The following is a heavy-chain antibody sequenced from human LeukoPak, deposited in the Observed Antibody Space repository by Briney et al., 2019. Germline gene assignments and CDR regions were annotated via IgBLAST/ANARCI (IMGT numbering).Heavy chain of an antibody. J-gene: IGHJ4*02. V-gene: IGHV1-69*05. CDR2: IIPIFGTA. D-gene: IGHD3-3*01. CDR3: ARDLYDFWSGLDY. CDR1: GGTFSSYA. Sequence: SVKVSCKASGGTFSSYAISWVRQAPGQGLEWMGRIIPIFGTANYAQKFQGRVTVTTDESTSTAYMELSSLRSEDTAVYYCARDLYDFWSGLDYWGQGTLVTVSS.